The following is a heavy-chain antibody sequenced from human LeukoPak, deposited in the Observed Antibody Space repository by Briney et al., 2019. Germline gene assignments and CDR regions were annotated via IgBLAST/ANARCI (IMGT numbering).Heavy chain of an antibody. CDR1: GFTFSSYS. CDR3: ARDRLYYYDSSVYRWFDP. CDR2: ISSSSIYI. J-gene: IGHJ5*02. V-gene: IGHV3-21*01. D-gene: IGHD3-22*01. Sequence: GGSLRLSCAASGFTFSSYSMNWVRLAPGKGLEWVSSISSSSIYIYYADSVKGRFTISRDNAKKSMYLQTNSLRAEDTAVYYCARDRLYYYDSSVYRWFDPWGQGTLVTVSS.